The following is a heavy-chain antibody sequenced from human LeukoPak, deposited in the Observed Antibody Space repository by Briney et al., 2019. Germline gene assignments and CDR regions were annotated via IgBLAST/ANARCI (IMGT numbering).Heavy chain of an antibody. J-gene: IGHJ6*02. CDR2: IYYSGST. CDR3: ATSTGDGMDV. Sequence: KPSETLSLTCTVSGGSISSYYWSWIRQPPGKGLEWIGYIYYSGSTNYNPSLKSRVTISVDTSKNQFSLKLSSVTAADTAVYYCATSTGDGMDVWGQGTTVTVSS. CDR1: GGSISSYY. D-gene: IGHD2-2*01. V-gene: IGHV4-59*01.